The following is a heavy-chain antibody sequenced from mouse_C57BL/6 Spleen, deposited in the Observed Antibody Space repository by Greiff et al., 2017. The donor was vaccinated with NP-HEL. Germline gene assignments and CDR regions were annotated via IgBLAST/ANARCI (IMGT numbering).Heavy chain of an antibody. CDR3: ARVYYDYDGYAMDY. Sequence: QVQLKQSGAELARPGASVKMSCKASGYTFTSYTMHWVKQRPGQGLEWIGYINPSSGYTKYNQKFKDKATWTADKSSSTAYMQLSSLTSEDSAVYYCARVYYDYDGYAMDYWGQGTSVTVSS. J-gene: IGHJ4*01. V-gene: IGHV1-4*01. CDR2: INPSSGYT. CDR1: GYTFTSYT. D-gene: IGHD2-4*01.